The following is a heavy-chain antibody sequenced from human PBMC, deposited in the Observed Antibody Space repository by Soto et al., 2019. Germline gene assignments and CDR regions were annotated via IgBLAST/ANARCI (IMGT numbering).Heavy chain of an antibody. J-gene: IGHJ4*02. Sequence: PGGSLRLSCAASGFTFSSYGMHWVRQAPGKGLEWVAVIWYDGTNKYYADSVKGRFTISRDNSKNTLYLQMSSLRAEDTAVYYCAREPYGDSQYFDYWGQGTPVTVSS. V-gene: IGHV3-33*01. CDR2: IWYDGTNK. CDR1: GFTFSSYG. CDR3: AREPYGDSQYFDY. D-gene: IGHD2-21*02.